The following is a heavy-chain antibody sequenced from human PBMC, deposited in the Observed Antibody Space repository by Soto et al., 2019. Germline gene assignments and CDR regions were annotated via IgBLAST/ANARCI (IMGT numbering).Heavy chain of an antibody. CDR2: ISYDGSNK. V-gene: IGHV3-30-3*01. CDR3: ARDTSVGANDY. D-gene: IGHD1-26*01. Sequence: GGSLRLSCAASGFTFSSYAMHGVRQAPGKGLEWVAVISYDGSNKYYADSVKGRFTISRDNSKNTLYLQMNSLRAEDTAVYCCARDTSVGANDYWGEGTLVTVSP. J-gene: IGHJ4*02. CDR1: GFTFSSYA.